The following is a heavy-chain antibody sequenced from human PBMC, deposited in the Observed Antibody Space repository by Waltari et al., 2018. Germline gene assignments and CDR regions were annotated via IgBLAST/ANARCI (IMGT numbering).Heavy chain of an antibody. CDR1: GYTFTGYY. J-gene: IGHJ5*02. Sequence: QVQLVQSGAEVKKPGASVKVSCKASGYTFTGYYMHWVRQAPGQGLEWMGWINPNSGGTIYAQKFQGRVTMTRDTSISTAYMELSRLRSDDTAVYYCATKTGTTKRGISWFDPWGQGTLVTVSS. V-gene: IGHV1-2*02. CDR2: INPNSGGT. CDR3: ATKTGTTKRGISWFDP. D-gene: IGHD1-7*01.